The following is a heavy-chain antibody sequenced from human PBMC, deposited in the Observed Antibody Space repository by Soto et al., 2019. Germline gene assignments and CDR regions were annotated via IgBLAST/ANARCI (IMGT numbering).Heavy chain of an antibody. CDR3: ARVHPTMVRGVNLNWFGP. Sequence: ASVKVSCKASGYTFTSYGISWVRQAPGQGLEWMGWISAYNGNKNYAQKLQGRVTMTTDPSTSTAYMELRSLRSDDMAVYYCARVHPTMVRGVNLNWFGPWGQGTLVTVSS. CDR1: GYTFTSYG. D-gene: IGHD3-10*01. V-gene: IGHV1-18*03. CDR2: ISAYNGNK. J-gene: IGHJ5*02.